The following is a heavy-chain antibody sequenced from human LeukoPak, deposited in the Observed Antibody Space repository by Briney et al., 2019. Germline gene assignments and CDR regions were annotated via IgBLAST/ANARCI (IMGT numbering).Heavy chain of an antibody. V-gene: IGHV3-21*01. J-gene: IGHJ5*02. CDR1: GFTFSSYG. CDR3: ARDAYSSSWYSENWFDP. D-gene: IGHD6-13*01. CDR2: ISSSSSYI. Sequence: GGSLRLSCAASGFTFSSYGMNWVRQAPGKGLEWVSSISSSSSYIYYADSVKGRFTISRDNAKNSLYLQMNSLRAEDTAVYYCARDAYSSSWYSENWFDPWGQGTLVTVSS.